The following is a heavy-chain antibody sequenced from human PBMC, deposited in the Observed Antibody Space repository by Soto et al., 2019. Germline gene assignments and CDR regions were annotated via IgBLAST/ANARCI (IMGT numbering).Heavy chain of an antibody. V-gene: IGHV1-8*01. CDR1: GDTFIKYD. J-gene: IGHJ4*02. CDR2: MNPSNGNA. Sequence: ASVKVSCKASGDTFIKYDINWVRQAIGQGLEWMGWMNPSNGNAGYAQNFRGRVTMTSNTSITTAYMELSGLRYEDTAVYYCARRKERSGPNYFDFWGQGTLVTVSS. D-gene: IGHD6-25*01. CDR3: ARRKERSGPNYFDF.